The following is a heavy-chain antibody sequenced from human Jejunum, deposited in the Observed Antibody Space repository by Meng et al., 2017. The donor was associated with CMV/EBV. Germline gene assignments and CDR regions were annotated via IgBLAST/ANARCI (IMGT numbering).Heavy chain of an antibody. Sequence: QVQLQESGPGLVKPSQTLSLTCSVSGGSIGSGDYYWSWIRQPPGKGLEWIGYIHDTGSTYYHPSLKSRVDISLGTSRNHFSLTLSSVTAEDTAVYFCARGSIFVSFDSWGQGTLVTVSS. CDR1: GGSIGSGDYY. D-gene: IGHD3-3*01. V-gene: IGHV4-30-4*08. CDR2: IHDTGST. CDR3: ARGSIFVSFDS. J-gene: IGHJ4*02.